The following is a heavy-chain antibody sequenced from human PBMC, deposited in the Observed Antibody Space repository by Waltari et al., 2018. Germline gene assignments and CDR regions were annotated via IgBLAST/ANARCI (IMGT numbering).Heavy chain of an antibody. Sequence: EVQLVESGGGLVQPGGSLRLSCAASGFTFSSYDMHWVRQATGKGLEWVAAIGTDGDTYYPGSVKGRFTISRENAKNSLYLQMNSLRAGDTAVYYCARVRAVAGAFDIWGQGTMVTVSS. CDR1: GFTFSSYD. D-gene: IGHD6-19*01. CDR3: ARVRAVAGAFDI. V-gene: IGHV3-13*01. J-gene: IGHJ3*02. CDR2: IGTDGDT.